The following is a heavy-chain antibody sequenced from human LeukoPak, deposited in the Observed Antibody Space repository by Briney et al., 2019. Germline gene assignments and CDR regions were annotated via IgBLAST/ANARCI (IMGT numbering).Heavy chain of an antibody. CDR2: IYYSGNT. V-gene: IGHV4-30-4*08. J-gene: IGHJ4*02. Sequence: PSQTLSLTCTVSGGSISSGDHYWSWIRQPPGKGLEWIGYIYYSGNTYYNPSLKSRVTISVDTSKNQFSLKLSSVTAADTAVYYCARLSLAAAALATPPKKYYFDYWGQGTLVTVSS. CDR3: ARLSLAAAALATPPKKYYFDY. CDR1: GGSISSGDHY. D-gene: IGHD6-13*01.